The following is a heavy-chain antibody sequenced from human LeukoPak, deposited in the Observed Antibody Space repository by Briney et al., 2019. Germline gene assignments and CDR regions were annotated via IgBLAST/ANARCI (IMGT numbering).Heavy chain of an antibody. CDR2: ISTSTTTI. J-gene: IGHJ4*02. V-gene: IGHV3-48*01. CDR1: GFTFSSYS. D-gene: IGHD5-18*01. CDR3: ATRSRGYSYGGFDY. Sequence: GGSLRLSCEASGFTFSSYSMNWVRQAPGKGLEWISYISTSTTTIYYANSVKGRFTISRDNAKNSLFLQMNSLRAEDTALYYCATRSRGYSYGGFDYWGQGTLVTVSS.